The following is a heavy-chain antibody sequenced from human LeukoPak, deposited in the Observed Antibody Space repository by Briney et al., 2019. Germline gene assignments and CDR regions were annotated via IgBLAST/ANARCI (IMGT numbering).Heavy chain of an antibody. D-gene: IGHD6-13*01. CDR2: INPSGGST. Sequence: ASVKVSCKASGYTFTSYYMHWVRQAPGQGLEWMGIINPSGGSTTYAQKFQGRVTMTRDTSTSTVYMALSSLTPEDTAVYYCARAGHWAASGYATIWGQGTLVTVSS. J-gene: IGHJ4*02. CDR1: GYTFTSYY. CDR3: ARAGHWAASGYATI. V-gene: IGHV1-46*03.